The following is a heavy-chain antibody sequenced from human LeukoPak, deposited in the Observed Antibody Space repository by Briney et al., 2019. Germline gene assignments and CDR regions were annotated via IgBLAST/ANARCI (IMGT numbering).Heavy chain of an antibody. CDR2: VFPGDSKT. CDR3: ARLDSKNYQF. V-gene: IGHV5-51*01. J-gene: IGHJ4*02. CDR1: GYHFTTYW. Sequence: GDSLKISCKVSGYHFTTYWIAWVRQKPGKCLEWMGMVFPGDSKTNYSPAFLGQVTMSVDKSIGAAYLQWRSLKASDTAMYYCARLDSKNYQFWGQGTLVSVSS. D-gene: IGHD1-7*01.